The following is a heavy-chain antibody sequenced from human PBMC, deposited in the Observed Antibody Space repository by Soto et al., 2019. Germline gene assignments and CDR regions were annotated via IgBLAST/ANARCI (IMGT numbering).Heavy chain of an antibody. Sequence: GGSLRLSCSASGLTFGSYSISWVRQAPGKGLEWVANVRRDGSGKYYVDSVKGRFTISRDNAKNTLYLQMNSLRAEDTAVYYCARDSPIYCSGVSCYGDYYYGMDVWGQGTTVTVSS. CDR2: VRRDGSGK. V-gene: IGHV3-7*01. CDR1: GLTFGSYS. D-gene: IGHD2-15*01. CDR3: ARDSPIYCSGVSCYGDYYYGMDV. J-gene: IGHJ6*02.